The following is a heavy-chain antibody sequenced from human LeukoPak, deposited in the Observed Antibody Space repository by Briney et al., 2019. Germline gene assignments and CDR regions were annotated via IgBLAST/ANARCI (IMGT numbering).Heavy chain of an antibody. Sequence: QSGGSLRLSCAAPGFTFSSYLMSWVRQASGKGLEWVANIKQEGSEKYYVESVKGRFTISRDNAKNSLYLQMNSLRAEDTAVYYCAREFRGVTGFRSGLVYYFDYWGQGTLVTVSS. CDR1: GFTFSSYL. CDR2: IKQEGSEK. CDR3: AREFRGVTGFRSGLVYYFDY. D-gene: IGHD3-3*01. J-gene: IGHJ4*02. V-gene: IGHV3-7*01.